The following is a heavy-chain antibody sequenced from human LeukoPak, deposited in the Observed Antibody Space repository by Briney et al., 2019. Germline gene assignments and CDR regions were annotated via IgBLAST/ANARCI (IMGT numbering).Heavy chain of an antibody. D-gene: IGHD6-13*01. V-gene: IGHV3-15*01. J-gene: IGHJ6*02. CDR3: TTDIAAAGTYYYYYYGMDV. Sequence: NPGGSLRLSCAASGFTFSNAWMSWVRQAPGKGLEWVGRIKSKTDGGTTDYAAPVKGRFTISRDDSKNTLYLQMNSLKTEDTAVYYCTTDIAAAGTYYYYYYGMDVWGQGTTVTVSS. CDR2: IKSKTDGGTT. CDR1: GFTFSNAW.